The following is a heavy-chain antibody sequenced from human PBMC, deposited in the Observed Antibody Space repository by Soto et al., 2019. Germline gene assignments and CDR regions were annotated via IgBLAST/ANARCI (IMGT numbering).Heavy chain of an antibody. CDR1: GGTFSSYT. Sequence: QVQLVQSGAEVKKPGSSVKVSCKASGGTFSSYTISWLRQAPGQGLEWMGRIIPILGIANYAQKFQGRVTITADKSTSTAYIELSSMRYEDTAVYYYARDRNGMDGWGQGTTVTVSS. CDR2: IIPILGIA. V-gene: IGHV1-69*08. J-gene: IGHJ6*02. CDR3: ARDRNGMDG.